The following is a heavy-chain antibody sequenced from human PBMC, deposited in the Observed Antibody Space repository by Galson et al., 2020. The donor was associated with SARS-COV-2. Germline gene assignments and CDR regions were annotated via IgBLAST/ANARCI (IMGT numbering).Heavy chain of an antibody. CDR3: ARELQYFDVLTGYGPGYAFDI. CDR1: GASLNSRTYH. CDR2: VSSSGHT. V-gene: IGHV4-39*07. D-gene: IGHD3-9*01. J-gene: IGHJ3*02. Sequence: SDTLSLTCGLSGASLNSRTYHWGWIRQPPGKGLECIWSVSSSGHTFHNPSPKSQLTIQLVTSKNLFSLNLTSVTAANTAVYYCARELQYFDVLTGYGPGYAFDIWGQGAMVTVSA.